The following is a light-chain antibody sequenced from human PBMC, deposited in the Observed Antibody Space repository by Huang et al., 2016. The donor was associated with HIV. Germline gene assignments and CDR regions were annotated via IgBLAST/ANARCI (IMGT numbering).Light chain of an antibody. CDR3: QPSSSHPPWT. CDR1: QSITTY. CDR2: AAS. Sequence: DIQMTQSPSSLSASVGDRVTITCRASQSITTYLNWDQQKPGKAPKLLIYAASSLQSGVPSRFSGSGSGTDFSLTIRSLQPEDFATYFCQPSSSHPPWTFGQGTKVEVK. V-gene: IGKV1-39*01. J-gene: IGKJ1*01.